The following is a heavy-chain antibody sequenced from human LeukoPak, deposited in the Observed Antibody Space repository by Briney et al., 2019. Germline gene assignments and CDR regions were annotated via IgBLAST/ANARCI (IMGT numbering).Heavy chain of an antibody. CDR2: IYYSGST. V-gene: IGHV4-39*01. CDR1: GGSISSSSYY. Sequence: SETLSLTCTVSGGSISSSSYYWGWIRQPPGKGLEWIGSIYYSGSTYYNPSLKSRVTISVDTSKNQFSLKLSSVPAADTAVYYYARPSIVGATRGAFDIWGQGTMVTVSS. CDR3: ARPSIVGATRGAFDI. J-gene: IGHJ3*02. D-gene: IGHD1-26*01.